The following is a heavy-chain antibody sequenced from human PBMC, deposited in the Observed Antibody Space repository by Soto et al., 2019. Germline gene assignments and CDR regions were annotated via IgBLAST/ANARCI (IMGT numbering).Heavy chain of an antibody. Sequence: ASVKVSCKASGYTFTSYYMHWVRQAPGQGLEWMGIINPSGGSTSYAQKFQGRVTMTRDKSTSTAYMELSSLRSEDTAVYYCARDLNRNTDYDILERPPRFDPWGQGTLVTVSS. J-gene: IGHJ5*02. V-gene: IGHV1-46*01. CDR1: GYTFTSYY. CDR2: INPSGGST. CDR3: ARDLNRNTDYDILERPPRFDP. D-gene: IGHD3-9*01.